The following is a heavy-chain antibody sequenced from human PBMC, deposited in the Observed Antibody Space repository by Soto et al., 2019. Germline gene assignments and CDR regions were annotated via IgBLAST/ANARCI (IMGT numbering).Heavy chain of an antibody. V-gene: IGHV3-48*03. CDR2: ISSSGSTI. J-gene: IGHJ4*02. Sequence: GGSLRVSCAASGFTFSSYEMNWVRQAPGKGLEWVSYISSSGSTIYYADSVKGRFTISRDNAKNALYLKMNSLRAEDTAVYYCARDVSGWYCXWGQGTMVTVSX. D-gene: IGHD6-19*01. CDR1: GFTFSSYE. CDR3: ARDVSGWYCX.